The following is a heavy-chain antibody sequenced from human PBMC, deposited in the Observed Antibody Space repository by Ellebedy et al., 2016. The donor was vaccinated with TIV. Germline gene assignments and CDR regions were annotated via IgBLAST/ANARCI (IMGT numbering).Heavy chain of an antibody. J-gene: IGHJ6*02. Sequence: PGGSLRLSCTASGFTFSRYAMHWVRQAPGMGLECVSAISGNGGSTYYANSVKGRFTISRDNSQNTLFLQMNSLRAEDTALYYCAKDYSGLHGMDVWGQGTTVTVSS. CDR1: GFTFSRYA. CDR2: ISGNGGST. D-gene: IGHD5-12*01. V-gene: IGHV3-64*01. CDR3: AKDYSGLHGMDV.